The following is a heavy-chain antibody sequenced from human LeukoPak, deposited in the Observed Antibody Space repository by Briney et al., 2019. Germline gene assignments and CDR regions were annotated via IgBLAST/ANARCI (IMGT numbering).Heavy chain of an antibody. D-gene: IGHD2-2*01. Sequence: PSETLSLTCTVSGGSISSYYWSWLRQPPGKGLERIGYIYHSGSTNYNPSLKSRVTISVDTSKNQFSLKLSSVTAADTAVYYCARGQRLFDYWGQGTLVTVSS. V-gene: IGHV4-59*01. CDR1: GGSISSYY. CDR2: IYHSGST. CDR3: ARGQRLFDY. J-gene: IGHJ4*02.